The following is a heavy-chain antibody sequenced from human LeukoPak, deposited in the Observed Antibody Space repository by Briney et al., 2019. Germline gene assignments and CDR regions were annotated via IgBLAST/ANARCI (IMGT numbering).Heavy chain of an antibody. V-gene: IGHV4-59*08. CDR1: GGSISGFY. J-gene: IGHJ4*02. D-gene: IGHD2-8*01. CDR2: IYYSGST. CDR3: ARYGTSGNLDY. Sequence: PSETLSLTCTVSGGSISGFYWSWIRQPPGKGLEWIGYIYYSGSTSYNPSLKSRVTMSVDTSKKQFSLKLSSVAAADTAVYYCARYGTSGNLDYWGQGTLVTVSS.